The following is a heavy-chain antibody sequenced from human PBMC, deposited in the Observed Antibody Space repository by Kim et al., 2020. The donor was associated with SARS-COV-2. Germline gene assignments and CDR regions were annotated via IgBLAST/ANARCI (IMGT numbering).Heavy chain of an antibody. CDR3: ARLAVTTSTDYFDY. CDR2: VYYNGNT. V-gene: IGHV4-39*01. CDR1: GGSISSSSHY. J-gene: IGHJ4*02. Sequence: SETLSLTCIVSGGSISSSSHYWGWIRQPPGKGLELIGSVYYNGNTYYSPSLRSRVTISVDTSKNQFSLKLRSVTATDTAVYYCARLAVTTSTDYFDYWGQGTLVTVSS. D-gene: IGHD1-1*01.